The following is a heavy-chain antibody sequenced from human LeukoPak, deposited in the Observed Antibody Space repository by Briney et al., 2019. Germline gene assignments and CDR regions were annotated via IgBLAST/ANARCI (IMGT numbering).Heavy chain of an antibody. CDR3: AREEVQPRDSSGWYLPRGAFDI. Sequence: SETLSLTCAVYGGSFSGYYWSWIRQPPGKGLEWIGEINHSGSTNYNPSLKSRVTISVDTSKNQFSLKLSSVTAADTAVYYCAREEVQPRDSSGWYLPRGAFDIWGQGTMVTVSS. J-gene: IGHJ3*02. D-gene: IGHD6-19*01. CDR2: INHSGST. CDR1: GGSFSGYY. V-gene: IGHV4-34*01.